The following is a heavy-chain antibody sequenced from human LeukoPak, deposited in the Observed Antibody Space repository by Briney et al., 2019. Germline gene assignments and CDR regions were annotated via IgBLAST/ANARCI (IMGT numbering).Heavy chain of an antibody. D-gene: IGHD1-26*01. CDR1: GYISDIYA. Sequence: ASVKVSCKASGYISDIYAIIWVRQAPGQGLEFMGWISTNTGNPTYAQGFTGRFVFSLDTSVSTAYLQISSLKAEDSAVYYCARDYTLTVGTTTYFQHWGQGTLVTVSS. CDR3: ARDYTLTVGTTTYFQH. CDR2: ISTNTGNP. J-gene: IGHJ1*01. V-gene: IGHV7-4-1*02.